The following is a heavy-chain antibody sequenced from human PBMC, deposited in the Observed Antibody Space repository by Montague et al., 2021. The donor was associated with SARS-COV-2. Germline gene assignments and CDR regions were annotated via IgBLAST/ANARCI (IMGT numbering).Heavy chain of an antibody. Sequence: SETLSLTCAVYGGSFSGYYWSWIRQPPGKGLEWIGEINHSGSTNYNPSLKSRVTISVDTFKNQFSLKLSSVTAADTAVYYCARERYSFSLTRGSSWFDHWGQGTLVTVSS. V-gene: IGHV4-34*01. CDR1: GGSFSGYY. J-gene: IGHJ5*02. CDR3: ARERYSFSLTRGSSWFDH. D-gene: IGHD3-9*01. CDR2: INHSGST.